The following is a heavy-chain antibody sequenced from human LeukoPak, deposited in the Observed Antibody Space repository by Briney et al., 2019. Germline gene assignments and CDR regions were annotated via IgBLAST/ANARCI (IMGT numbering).Heavy chain of an antibody. Sequence: GGSLRLSCAAFGFTFSSYSMNWVRQAPGKGLEWVSSISSSSSYIYYADSVKGRFTISRDNAKNSLYLQMNSLRAEDTAVYYCARAQWGYYYYYMDVWGKGTTVTVSS. D-gene: IGHD1-26*01. J-gene: IGHJ6*03. CDR2: ISSSSSYI. CDR1: GFTFSSYS. V-gene: IGHV3-21*01. CDR3: ARAQWGYYYYYMDV.